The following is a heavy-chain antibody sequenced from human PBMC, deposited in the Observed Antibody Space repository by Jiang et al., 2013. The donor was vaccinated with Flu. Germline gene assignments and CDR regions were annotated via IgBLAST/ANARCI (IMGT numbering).Heavy chain of an antibody. Sequence: GAEVKKPGESLKISCKGSGYSFTSYWIGWVRQMPGKGLEWMGIIYPGDSDTRYSPSFQGQVTISADKSISTAYLQWSSLKASDTAMYYCARSSYSSSYKTQFDYWGQGTLVTVSS. V-gene: IGHV5-51*03. D-gene: IGHD6-6*01. CDR1: GYSFTSYW. CDR2: IYPGDSDT. J-gene: IGHJ4*02. CDR3: ARSSYSSSYKTQFDY.